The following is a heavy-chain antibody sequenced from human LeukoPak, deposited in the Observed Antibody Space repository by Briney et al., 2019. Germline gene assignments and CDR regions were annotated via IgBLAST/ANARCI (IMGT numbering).Heavy chain of an antibody. J-gene: IGHJ4*02. CDR1: GFIFSSYW. Sequence: GGSLRLSCAASGFIFSSYWMTWVRQAPGKGLEWVSAISGSGGSTYYADSVKRRFTISRDNSKNTLYLQMNSLRAEDTAVYYCAKIHTDLWFGKSYNDYWGQGTLVTVSS. CDR3: AKIHTDLWFGKSYNDY. D-gene: IGHD3-10*01. CDR2: ISGSGGST. V-gene: IGHV3-23*01.